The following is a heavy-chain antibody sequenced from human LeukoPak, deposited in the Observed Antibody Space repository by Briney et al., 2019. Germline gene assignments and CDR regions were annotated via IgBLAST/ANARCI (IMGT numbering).Heavy chain of an antibody. D-gene: IGHD2-2*01. CDR3: ARVRALSHCSSTSCYPSGMDV. J-gene: IGHJ6*02. CDR2: IYYSGST. Sequence: SETLSLTCTVSGGSISSYYWSWIRQPPGKGLEWIGYIYYSGSTNYNPSLKSRVTISVDTSKNQFSLKLSSVTAADTAVYYCARVRALSHCSSTSCYPSGMDVWGQGTTVTVSS. V-gene: IGHV4-59*01. CDR1: GGSISSYY.